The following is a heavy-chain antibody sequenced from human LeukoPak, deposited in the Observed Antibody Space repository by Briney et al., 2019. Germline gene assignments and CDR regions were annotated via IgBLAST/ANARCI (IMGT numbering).Heavy chain of an antibody. J-gene: IGHJ4*02. D-gene: IGHD3-10*01. Sequence: SQTLSLTCGISGDSVSNNNADWNWIRQSPSRGLEWLGRTYYRSKWYSDYAVSVKSRITINPDTSKNQFSLQLNSVTPEDTAVYYCSRGPGGRFDYWGQGTLVTVSS. V-gene: IGHV6-1*01. CDR1: GDSVSNNNAD. CDR3: SRGPGGRFDY. CDR2: TYYRSKWYS.